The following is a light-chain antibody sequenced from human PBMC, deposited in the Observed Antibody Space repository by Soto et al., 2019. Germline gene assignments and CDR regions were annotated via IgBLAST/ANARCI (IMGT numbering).Light chain of an antibody. J-gene: IGKJ2*01. CDR3: QQYGRFLT. CDR1: QSIGAA. V-gene: IGKV1-5*03. CDR2: RAS. Sequence: DIQMTQSPSTLSAYVGDRVTITCRASQSIGAALAWYQQKPGKAPNLLIYRASTLESGVPSRFSGSGSGTDFTLAISSLQPDDFANYYCQQYGRFLTFGQGTKVDIK.